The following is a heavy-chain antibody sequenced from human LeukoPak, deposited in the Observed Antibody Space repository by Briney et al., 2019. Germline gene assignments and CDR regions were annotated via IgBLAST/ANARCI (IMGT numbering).Heavy chain of an antibody. CDR3: TRDRGTYNWFDP. D-gene: IGHD2-15*01. J-gene: IGHJ5*02. V-gene: IGHV3-73*01. CDR2: IDKKDNLYAT. Sequence: PGGSLRLSCAASGFTFSGSAVHWVPQSSGKGLEWVGHIDKKDNLYATAYAESVKGRFTLSRDDSKDTAFLHMDSLKTEDTALYYCTRDRGTYNWFDPWGQGTLVTVSS. CDR1: GFTFSGSA.